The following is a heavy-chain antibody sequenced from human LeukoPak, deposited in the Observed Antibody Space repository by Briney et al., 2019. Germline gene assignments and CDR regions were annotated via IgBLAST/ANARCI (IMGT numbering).Heavy chain of an antibody. D-gene: IGHD2-2*01. V-gene: IGHV1-8*01. CDR2: MNPNSGNT. CDR3: AMGYCSSTSCYEGIDY. CDR1: GYTFTSYD. Sequence: ASVKVSCKASGYTFTSYDINWVRQATGQGLEWMGWMNPNSGNTGYAQKFQGRVTMTRNTSISTAYMELSSLRSEDTAVYYCAMGYCSSTSCYEGIDYWGQGTLVTVSS. J-gene: IGHJ4*02.